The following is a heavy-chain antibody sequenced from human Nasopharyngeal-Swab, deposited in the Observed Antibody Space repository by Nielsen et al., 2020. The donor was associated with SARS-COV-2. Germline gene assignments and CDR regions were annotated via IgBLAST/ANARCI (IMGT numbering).Heavy chain of an antibody. Sequence: WIRQPPGKGLEWVSCISSSSSTIYYADSVKGRFTISRDNAKNSLYLQMNSLRDEDSAVYYCAREGGYRYGYRLYYYYGMDVWGQGTTVTVSS. J-gene: IGHJ6*02. CDR2: ISSSSSTI. CDR3: AREGGYRYGYRLYYYYGMDV. V-gene: IGHV3-48*02. D-gene: IGHD5-18*01.